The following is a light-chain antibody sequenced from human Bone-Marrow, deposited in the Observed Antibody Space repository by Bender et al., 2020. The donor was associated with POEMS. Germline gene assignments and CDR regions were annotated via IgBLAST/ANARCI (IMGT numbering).Light chain of an antibody. Sequence: QSVLTQPPSASGTPGQRVTISCSGSSSKFGSYPVNWYQQLPGAAPKLVIFNNSQRPSGVPDRFSGSNSGTSASLAISGLLSVDEADFYCETWDDSLNGWVFGAGTKLTVL. J-gene: IGLJ3*02. CDR1: SSKFGSYP. CDR3: ETWDDSLNGWV. CDR2: NNS. V-gene: IGLV1-44*01.